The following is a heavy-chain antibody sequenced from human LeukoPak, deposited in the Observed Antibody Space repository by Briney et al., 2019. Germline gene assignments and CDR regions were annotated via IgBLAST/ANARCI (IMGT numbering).Heavy chain of an antibody. CDR1: AGSISSHY. CDR3: ARGVYIAAAQYGY. D-gene: IGHD6-13*01. CDR2: IYYSGTT. J-gene: IGHJ4*02. Sequence: PSETLSLTCSASAGSISSHYWSWIRQPPGNGLEWIGYIYYSGTTNYNPSLKSRVTISVDTSKNQFSLKLSSVTAADTAVYYCARGVYIAAAQYGYWGQGTLVTVSS. V-gene: IGHV4-59*11.